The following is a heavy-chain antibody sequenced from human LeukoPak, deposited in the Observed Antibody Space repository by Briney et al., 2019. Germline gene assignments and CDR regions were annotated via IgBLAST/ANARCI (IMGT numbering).Heavy chain of an antibody. D-gene: IGHD3-22*01. CDR1: GFTFSHYW. Sequence: GGSLRLSCAPSGFTFSHYWMSWVRQAPGKGLEGVANIKEDGSEKYYVDSVKGRFTISRDNAKNSLSLQVNSLRAEGTAVYYCARSRSGHYEDYWGQGTLVPVSS. CDR2: IKEDGSEK. J-gene: IGHJ4*02. CDR3: ARSRSGHYEDY. V-gene: IGHV3-7*01.